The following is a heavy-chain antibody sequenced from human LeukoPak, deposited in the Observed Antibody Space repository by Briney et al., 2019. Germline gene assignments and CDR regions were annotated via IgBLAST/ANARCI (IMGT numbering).Heavy chain of an antibody. J-gene: IGHJ4*02. CDR1: GFTLSIFA. CDR3: AKDRPNYYGSNGHYYRRDGDY. D-gene: IGHD3-22*01. Sequence: GGSLRLSCAASGFTLSIFAMSWVRQAPGKGVQWVSSITSSGDGTYYADSVKGRFTISRDNSENMLYLQMNSLRVEDTAVYFCAKDRPNYYGSNGHYYRRDGDYWGQGTLVTVSS. CDR2: ITSSGDGT. V-gene: IGHV3-23*01.